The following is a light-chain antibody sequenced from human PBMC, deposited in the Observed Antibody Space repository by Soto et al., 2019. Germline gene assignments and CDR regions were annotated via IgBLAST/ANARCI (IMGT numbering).Light chain of an antibody. Sequence: EIVLTQSPATLSWSPGERATLSCRASQSVTNYLAWYQQKPGQAPRLLIYGASTRATAIPARFSGSGSGTEFTLTISSLQSEDFAVYYCEQYNNWPHAFGGGTKVDI. J-gene: IGKJ4*01. CDR3: EQYNNWPHA. CDR2: GAS. V-gene: IGKV3-15*01. CDR1: QSVTNY.